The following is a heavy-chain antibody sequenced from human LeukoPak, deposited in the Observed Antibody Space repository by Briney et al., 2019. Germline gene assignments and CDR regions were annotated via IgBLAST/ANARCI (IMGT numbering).Heavy chain of an antibody. J-gene: IGHJ2*01. V-gene: IGHV1-2*02. CDR2: IAPNSGGT. D-gene: IGHD2-15*01. CDR1: GYTFTGNH. CDR3: AKEADIVSFDL. Sequence: GASVKVSCKASGYTFTGNHVHWVRQAPGQGLERMGWIAPNSGGTMYAQKFQDRVTMTSDTSISTAYMELSGLRSDDTAVYFCAKEADIVSFDLWGRGTLVTVSS.